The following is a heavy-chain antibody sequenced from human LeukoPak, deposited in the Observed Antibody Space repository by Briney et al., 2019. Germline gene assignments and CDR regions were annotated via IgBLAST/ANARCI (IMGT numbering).Heavy chain of an antibody. CDR2: IYYSGST. J-gene: IGHJ4*02. CDR3: ARDLGSYGY. Sequence: SSETLSLTCTVSGGSISSYYWSWIRQPPGKGLEWIGYIYYSGSTNYNPSLKSRVTISVDTSKNQFSLKLSSVTAADTAVYYCARDLGSYGYWGQGTLVTASS. D-gene: IGHD4-17*01. CDR1: GGSISSYY. V-gene: IGHV4-59*01.